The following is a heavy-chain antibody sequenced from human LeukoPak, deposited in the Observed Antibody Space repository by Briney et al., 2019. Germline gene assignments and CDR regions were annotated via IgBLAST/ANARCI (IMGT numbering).Heavy chain of an antibody. CDR2: ISSSSSYT. CDR1: GFTFSTYS. D-gene: IGHD5/OR15-5a*01. V-gene: IGHV3-21*05. CDR3: AGYSVTPRGAFDI. Sequence: GGSLRLSCAASGFTFSTYSMKWVRHAPGKGLEWVSYISSSSSYTNYADSVKGRFTISRDNAKNSLYLQMNSLRAEDTAVYYCAGYSVTPRGAFDIWGPGTMVTVSS. J-gene: IGHJ3*02.